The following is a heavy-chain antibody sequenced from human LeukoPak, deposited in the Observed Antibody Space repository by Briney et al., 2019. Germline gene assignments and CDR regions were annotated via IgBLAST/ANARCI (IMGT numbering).Heavy chain of an antibody. CDR1: GFTLSSYE. CDR3: ARSGAGGGYYYYYGMDV. Sequence: GGSLRLSCAASGFTLSSYEMNWVRQAPGKGLEWVSYISSSGSTIYYADSVKGRFTISRDNAKNSLYLQMNSLRAEDTAVYYCARSGAGGGYYYYYGMDVWGRGTTVTVSS. D-gene: IGHD3-10*01. V-gene: IGHV3-48*03. CDR2: ISSSGSTI. J-gene: IGHJ6*02.